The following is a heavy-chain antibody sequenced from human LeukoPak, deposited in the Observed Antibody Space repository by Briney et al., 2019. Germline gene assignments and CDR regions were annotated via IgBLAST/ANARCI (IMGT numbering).Heavy chain of an antibody. CDR2: IYYSGST. V-gene: IGHV4-59*08. CDR3: ARGGVVVPAALYYYYYGMDV. D-gene: IGHD2-2*01. Sequence: SETLSFTCTVSGGSISSYYWSWIRQPPGKGLEWIGYIYYSGSTNYNPSLKSRVTISVDTSKNQFSLKLSSVTAADTAVYYCARGGVVVPAALYYYYYGMDVWGQGTTVTVSS. CDR1: GGSISSYY. J-gene: IGHJ6*02.